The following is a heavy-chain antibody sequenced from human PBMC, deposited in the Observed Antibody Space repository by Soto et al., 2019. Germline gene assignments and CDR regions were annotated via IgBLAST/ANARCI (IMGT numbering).Heavy chain of an antibody. CDR3: VRSGTSSGRFSDY. J-gene: IGHJ4*02. CDR1: GYTFTSYW. CDR2: IYLSDSDI. V-gene: IGHV5-51*01. Sequence: GESLKISCKGSGYTFTSYWIGWVRQMPGEGLEWMGVIYLSDSDIRYSPSFQGKVTISADKSITTAYLQWSSLKAADTAMYYCVRSGTSSGRFSDYWGQGTLVTVSS. D-gene: IGHD2-15*01.